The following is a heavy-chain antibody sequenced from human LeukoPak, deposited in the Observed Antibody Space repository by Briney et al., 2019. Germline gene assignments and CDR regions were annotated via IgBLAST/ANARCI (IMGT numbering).Heavy chain of an antibody. CDR2: IIPIFGTA. CDR1: GYTFTSYG. V-gene: IGHV1-69*05. Sequence: SVKVSCKASGYTFTSYGISWVRQAPGQGLEWMGGIIPIFGTANYAQKFQGRVTITTDESTSTAYMELSSLRSEDTAVYYCARGNCSSTSCYGYYYYYYMDVWGKGTTVTVSS. J-gene: IGHJ6*03. D-gene: IGHD2-2*01. CDR3: ARGNCSSTSCYGYYYYYYMDV.